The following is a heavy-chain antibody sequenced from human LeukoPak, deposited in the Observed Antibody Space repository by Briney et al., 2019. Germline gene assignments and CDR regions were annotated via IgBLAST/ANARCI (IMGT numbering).Heavy chain of an antibody. Sequence: PSETLSLTCTVSGGSISSSTHYWGWIRQPPGKGLEWIGSIYYSGSTYYSPSLESRVTISVDTSKNQFSLKLSSVTAADTAVYYCARDTAYCGGDCYSHPPYWGQGTLVTVSS. J-gene: IGHJ4*02. CDR2: IYYSGST. CDR3: ARDTAYCGGDCYSHPPY. V-gene: IGHV4-39*02. D-gene: IGHD2-21*02. CDR1: GGSISSSTHY.